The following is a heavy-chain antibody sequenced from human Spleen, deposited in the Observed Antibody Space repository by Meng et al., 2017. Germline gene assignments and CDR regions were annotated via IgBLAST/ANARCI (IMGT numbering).Heavy chain of an antibody. CDR3: ARWNGNTAYDY. CDR1: GFVFSASTYG. CDR2: ISNDGSIK. Sequence: VQPLESGGGLVQPGRSLRLSCAASGFVFSASTYGMHWVRQAPGKGLEWVTLISNDGSIKYYTDSVKGRFTISRDNSKNTLYLQMNSLRADDTAVYYCARWNGNTAYDYWGQGTLVTVSS. V-gene: IGHV3-30*03. J-gene: IGHJ4*02. D-gene: IGHD1/OR15-1a*01.